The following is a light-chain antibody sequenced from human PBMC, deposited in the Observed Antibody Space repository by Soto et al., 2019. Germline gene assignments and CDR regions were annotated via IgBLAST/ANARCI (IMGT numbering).Light chain of an antibody. V-gene: IGLV2-14*03. J-gene: IGLJ1*01. CDR1: SRDVGGYNF. CDR2: EVT. CDR3: NSYTTSSTLV. Sequence: QSALTQPASVSGSPGQSITISCTGTSRDVGGYNFVSWYQQHPGKAPKLMIYEVTSRPSGVSNRFSGSKSGNTASLTISGLQAEDEADYYCNSYTTSSTLVFGTGTKLTVL.